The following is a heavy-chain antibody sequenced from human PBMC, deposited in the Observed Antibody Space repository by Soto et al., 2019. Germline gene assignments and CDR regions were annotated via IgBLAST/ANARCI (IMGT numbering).Heavy chain of an antibody. Sequence: QVQLVQSGAEVKKPGASMKISCTASGYTFSSNFIHWVRQAPGHSPERMGLINPSDGSTTYAHSVQGRVTLTRDTSTRTVYMELTSLRFEDAAVYYCARVNSGAFWYFDLWGRGTLVTVSS. J-gene: IGHJ2*01. CDR1: GYTFSSNF. D-gene: IGHD1-26*01. CDR3: ARVNSGAFWYFDL. CDR2: INPSDGST. V-gene: IGHV1-46*01.